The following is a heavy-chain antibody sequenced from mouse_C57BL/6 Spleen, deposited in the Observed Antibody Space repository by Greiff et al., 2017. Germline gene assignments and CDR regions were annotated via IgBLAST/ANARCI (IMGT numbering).Heavy chain of an antibody. CDR3: ARGEWYFDV. J-gene: IGHJ1*03. Sequence: DVKLVESEGGLVQPGSSMKLSCTASGFTFSDYYMAWVRQVPEKGLEWVANINYDGSSTYYLDSLKSRFIISRDNAKNILYLQMSSLKSEDTATYYCARGEWYFDVWGTGTTVTVSS. V-gene: IGHV5-16*01. CDR2: INYDGSST. CDR1: GFTFSDYY.